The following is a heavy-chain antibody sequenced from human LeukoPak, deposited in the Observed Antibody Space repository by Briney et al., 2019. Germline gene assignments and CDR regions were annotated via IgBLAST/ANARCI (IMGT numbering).Heavy chain of an antibody. CDR3: ARIGYCSGGSCFYGMDV. Sequence: PSETLSLTCAVYGGSFSGYYWSWIRQPPGKGLEWIGEINHSGSTNYNPSLKSRVTISVDTSKNQFSLKLSSVTAADTAVYYCARIGYCSGGSCFYGMDVWGQGTTVIVSS. CDR1: GGSFSGYY. D-gene: IGHD2-15*01. CDR2: INHSGST. J-gene: IGHJ6*02. V-gene: IGHV4-34*01.